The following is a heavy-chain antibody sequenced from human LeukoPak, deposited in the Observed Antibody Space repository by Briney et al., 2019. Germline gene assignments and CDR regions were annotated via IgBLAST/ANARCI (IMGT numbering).Heavy chain of an antibody. CDR1: GGSISSYY. CDR2: IYYSGST. CDR3: ARGGYDFGY. D-gene: IGHD5-12*01. Sequence: SETLSLTCTVSGGSISSYYWSWIRQPPGRGLEWIGYIYYSGSTNYNPSLKSRVTISVDTSKNQFSLKLSSVTAADAAVYYCARGGYDFGYWGQGTLVTVSS. J-gene: IGHJ4*02. V-gene: IGHV4-59*01.